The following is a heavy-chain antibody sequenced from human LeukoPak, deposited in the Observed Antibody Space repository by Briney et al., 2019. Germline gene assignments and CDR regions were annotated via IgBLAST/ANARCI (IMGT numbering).Heavy chain of an antibody. Sequence: SETLSLTCTVSGGSISTYYWSWIRQPPGKGLEWIGYIYYSGSTNYNPSLKSRVTITVDTSKNHFSLKLSSVTAADTAVYYCARVETSYYYVDVWGKGNTGAASS. CDR3: ARVETSYYYVDV. CDR2: IYYSGST. J-gene: IGHJ6*03. CDR1: GGSISTYY. V-gene: IGHV4-59*01.